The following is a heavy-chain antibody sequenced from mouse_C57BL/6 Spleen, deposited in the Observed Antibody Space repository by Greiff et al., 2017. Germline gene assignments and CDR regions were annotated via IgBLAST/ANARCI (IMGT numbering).Heavy chain of an antibody. J-gene: IGHJ1*03. CDR1: GFTFSSYT. V-gene: IGHV5-9*01. CDR3: ARLSNWDWYFDV. CDR2: ISGGGGNT. D-gene: IGHD4-1*01. Sequence: EVQLQESGGGLVKPGGSLKLSCAASGFTFSSYTMSWVRQTPEKRLEWVATISGGGGNTYYPDSVKGRFTISRDNAKNTLYLQMSSLRSEDTALYYCARLSNWDWYFDVWGTGTTVTVSS.